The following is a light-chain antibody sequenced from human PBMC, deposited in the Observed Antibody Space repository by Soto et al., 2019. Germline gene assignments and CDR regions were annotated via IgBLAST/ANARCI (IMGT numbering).Light chain of an antibody. CDR2: GSS. CDR3: QQYNRLIT. CDR1: QAIRND. J-gene: IGKJ5*01. V-gene: IGKV1-17*02. Sequence: DIQMTQSPSSLSASVGDRVTITCRASQAIRNDLAWYQQKPGRAPKRLIYGSSSLQSGVPSRFSGSGYGTDFTLSINNLQPDDFATYYCQQYNRLITFGQGTRLEIK.